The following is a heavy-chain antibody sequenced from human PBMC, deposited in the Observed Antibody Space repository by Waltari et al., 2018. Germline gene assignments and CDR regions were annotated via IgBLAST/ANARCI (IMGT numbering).Heavy chain of an antibody. CDR1: GGSISSSSYF. D-gene: IGHD6-6*01. CDR3: ARPGVGSSSQDGAFDI. CDR2: IYYSVST. Sequence: QLQLQESGPGLVKPSETLSLTCTVSGGSISSSSYFWGWIRQPPGKGLEWIGSIYYSVSTYYNPSLKSRVTISVDTSKNQFSLKLSSVTAADTAVYYCARPGVGSSSQDGAFDIWGQGTMVTVSS. J-gene: IGHJ3*02. V-gene: IGHV4-39*01.